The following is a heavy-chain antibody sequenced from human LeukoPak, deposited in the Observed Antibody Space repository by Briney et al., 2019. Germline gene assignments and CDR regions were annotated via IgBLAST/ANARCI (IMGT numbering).Heavy chain of an antibody. CDR3: AKVAYYYDSSGHRLDY. D-gene: IGHD3-22*01. CDR2: IRGSGGST. CDR1: GFTFSSYA. V-gene: IGHV3-23*01. Sequence: GGSLRLSCAASGFTFSSYAMSWVRQAPGKGLEWVSAIRGSGGSTYYADSVKGRFTISRDNSKNTLYLQMNSLRAEDTAVYYCAKVAYYYDSSGHRLDYWGQGTLVTVSS. J-gene: IGHJ4*02.